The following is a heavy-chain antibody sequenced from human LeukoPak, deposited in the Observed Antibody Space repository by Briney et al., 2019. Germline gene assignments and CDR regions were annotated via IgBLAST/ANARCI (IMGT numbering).Heavy chain of an antibody. Sequence: ASVKVSCKASGYTFTSYGISWVRQAPGQGLEWMGWISAYNGNTNYAQRLQGRVTMTTDTSTSTAYMELRSLRSDDTAVYYCARAPYCSGGSCYSYFQHWGQGTLVTVSS. J-gene: IGHJ1*01. CDR3: ARAPYCSGGSCYSYFQH. CDR1: GYTFTSYG. V-gene: IGHV1-18*01. D-gene: IGHD2-15*01. CDR2: ISAYNGNT.